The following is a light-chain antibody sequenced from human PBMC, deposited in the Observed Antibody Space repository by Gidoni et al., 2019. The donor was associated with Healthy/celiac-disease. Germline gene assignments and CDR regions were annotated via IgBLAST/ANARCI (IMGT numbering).Light chain of an antibody. CDR3: QQSYSTPPIT. V-gene: IGKV1-39*01. J-gene: IGKJ3*01. CDR2: AAS. CDR1: QSIGSY. Sequence: DIQMTQYPSSLSASVGDRVTITCRASQSIGSYFNWYQQKPGKASKLLIYAASSLQSGVPSRCSGSGSGTDFTLTISILQPEDFATYYCQQSYSTPPITFGPGTKVEIK.